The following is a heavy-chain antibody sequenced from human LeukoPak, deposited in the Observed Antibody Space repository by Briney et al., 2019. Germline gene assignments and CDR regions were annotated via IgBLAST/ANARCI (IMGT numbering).Heavy chain of an antibody. CDR2: IKQDGNEK. CDR3: ARDIKGQYQDAFDI. Sequence: QPGGSLRLSCAASGFTFSSYWMSWVRQAPGKGLEWVANIKQDGNEKYYVDSVKGRFTISRGNAKNSVYLQMNSLRAEDTAVYYCARDIKGQYQDAFDIWGQGTMVTVSS. J-gene: IGHJ3*02. D-gene: IGHD2-2*01. V-gene: IGHV3-7*01. CDR1: GFTFSSYW.